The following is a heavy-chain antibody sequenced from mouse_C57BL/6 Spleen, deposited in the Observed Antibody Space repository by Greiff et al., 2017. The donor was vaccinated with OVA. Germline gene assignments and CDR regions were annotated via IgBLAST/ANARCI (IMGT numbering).Heavy chain of an antibody. J-gene: IGHJ4*01. CDR2: INYDGSST. D-gene: IGHD2-1*01. CDR3: ARVPVYYGNPYYAMDY. V-gene: IGHV5-16*01. CDR1: GFTFSDYY. Sequence: EVKLMESEGGLVQPGSSMKLSCTASGFTFSDYYMAWVRQVPEKGLEWVANINYDGSSTYYLDSLKSRFIISRDNAKNILYLQMSSLKSEDTATYYCARVPVYYGNPYYAMDYWGQGTSVTVSS.